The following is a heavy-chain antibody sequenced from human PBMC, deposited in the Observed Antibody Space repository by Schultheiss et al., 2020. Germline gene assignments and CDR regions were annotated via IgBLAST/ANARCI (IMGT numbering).Heavy chain of an antibody. CDR2: ISSSSSYI. D-gene: IGHD3-22*01. V-gene: IGHV3-21*01. CDR3: ARDPISPPCDSSGLTYYYYGMDV. Sequence: GGSLRLSCAASGFTFSSYSMNWVRQAPGKGLEWVSSISSSSSYIYYADSVKGRFTISRDNAKNSLYLQMNSLRAEDTAVYYCARDPISPPCDSSGLTYYYYGMDVWGQGTTVTVSS. CDR1: GFTFSSYS. J-gene: IGHJ6*02.